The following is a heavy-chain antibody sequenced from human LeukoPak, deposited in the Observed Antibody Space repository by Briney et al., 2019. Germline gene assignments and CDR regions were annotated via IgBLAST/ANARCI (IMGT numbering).Heavy chain of an antibody. CDR1: GGSISSYY. CDR2: IYTSGST. CDR3: ASLHYMDV. V-gene: IGHV4-4*09. J-gene: IGHJ6*03. Sequence: PSETLSLTCTVSGGSISSYYWGWIRQPPGKGLEWIGYIYTSGSTNYNPSPRSRVTISEDTSKNQFSLKLSSVTAADTAVYYCASLHYMDVWGKGTTLTVSS.